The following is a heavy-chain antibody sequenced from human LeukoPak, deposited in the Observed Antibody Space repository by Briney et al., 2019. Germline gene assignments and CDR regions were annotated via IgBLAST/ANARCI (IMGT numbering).Heavy chain of an antibody. CDR2: IYHSGST. V-gene: IGHV4-59*08. Sequence: SETLSLTCTVSGGSISSYYWSWIRQPPGKRLEWIGYIYHSGSTNYNSSLKSRVTISVDTSKNQFSLKLSSVTAADTAVYYCARHAAFAEYQSHLTHFDYWGQGTLVIASS. CDR1: GGSISSYY. J-gene: IGHJ4*02. CDR3: ARHAAFAEYQSHLTHFDY. D-gene: IGHD2-2*01.